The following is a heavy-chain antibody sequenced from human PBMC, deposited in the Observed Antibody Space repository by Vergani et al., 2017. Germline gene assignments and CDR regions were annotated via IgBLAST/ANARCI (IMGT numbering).Heavy chain of an antibody. CDR3: ARDGVYYDSSGYYSADAFDI. CDR2: IYTSGST. V-gene: IGHV4-61*02. Sequence: QLQLQESGPGLVKPSQTLSLTCTVSGGSISSGSYYWSWIRQPAGKGLEWIGRIYTSGSTNYNPSLKSRVTISVDTSKNQFSLKLSSVTAADTAVYYCARDGVYYDSSGYYSADAFDIWGQGTMVTVSS. J-gene: IGHJ3*02. D-gene: IGHD3-22*01. CDR1: GGSISSGSYY.